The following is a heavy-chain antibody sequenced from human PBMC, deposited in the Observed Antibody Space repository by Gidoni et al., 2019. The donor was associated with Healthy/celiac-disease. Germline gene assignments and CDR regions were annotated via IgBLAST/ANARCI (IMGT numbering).Heavy chain of an antibody. CDR3: ARVLMGGFFNWFDP. CDR2: IIPILGIA. Sequence: QVQLVQSGAEVKKPGSSVKVSCKASGGTFSSYAISWVRQAPGQGLEWMGRIIPILGIANYAQKFQGRVTITADKSTSTAYMELSSLRSEDTAVYYCARVLMGGFFNWFDPWGQGTLVTVSS. V-gene: IGHV1-69*04. D-gene: IGHD2-15*01. J-gene: IGHJ5*02. CDR1: GGTFSSYA.